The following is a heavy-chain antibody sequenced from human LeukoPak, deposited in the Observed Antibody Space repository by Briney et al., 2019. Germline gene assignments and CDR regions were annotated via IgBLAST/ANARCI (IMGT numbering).Heavy chain of an antibody. CDR2: MNPNSGDT. V-gene: IGHV1-8*03. J-gene: IGHJ4*02. CDR1: GYTFTSYD. Sequence: ASVKVSCKASGYTFTSYDINWVRQATGQGLEWMGWMNPNSGDTAYAQKFQGRVTITRNTSISTAYMELSSLRSEDAAVYYCARVLDYDFWSGYYNWGQGTLVTVSS. D-gene: IGHD3-3*01. CDR3: ARVLDYDFWSGYYN.